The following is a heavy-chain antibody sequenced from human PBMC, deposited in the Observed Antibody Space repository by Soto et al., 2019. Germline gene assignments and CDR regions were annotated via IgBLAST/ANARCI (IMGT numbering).Heavy chain of an antibody. CDR1: GYSFTAYG. Sequence: QVQVVQSGDEVKETGASVRVSCKTSGYSFTAYGISWVRQAPGQGLEWMGWIRCYNGKTKYAQKVQGRVTMTTDTSTSTAYMEVRGLRSDETAIYYCARDAPPPELRFLEWHNYDYNGMDVWGQGTTVTVSS. J-gene: IGHJ6*02. D-gene: IGHD3-3*01. CDR2: IRCYNGKT. V-gene: IGHV1-18*01. CDR3: ARDAPPPELRFLEWHNYDYNGMDV.